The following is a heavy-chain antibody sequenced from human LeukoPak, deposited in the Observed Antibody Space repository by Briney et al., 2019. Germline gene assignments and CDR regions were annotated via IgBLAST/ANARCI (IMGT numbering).Heavy chain of an antibody. CDR1: GGSISSGEYY. Sequence: SQTLSLTCTVSGGSISSGEYYWSWLRQPPGKGLEWSGYIYYSGSTYYNPSLKSRVTIAVDTSKNQFSLKLSSVTAADTAVYYCARDRLGSGSYYDAFDIWGQGTMVTVSS. D-gene: IGHD1-26*01. CDR2: IYYSGST. V-gene: IGHV4-30-4*01. CDR3: ARDRLGSGSYYDAFDI. J-gene: IGHJ3*02.